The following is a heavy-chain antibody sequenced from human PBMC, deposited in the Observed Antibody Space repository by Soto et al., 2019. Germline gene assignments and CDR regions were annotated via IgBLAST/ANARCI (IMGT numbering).Heavy chain of an antibody. D-gene: IGHD2-15*01. V-gene: IGHV1-69*01. J-gene: IGHJ4*02. Sequence: QVQLVQSGAEVKKPGSSVKVSCKASGGTFSSYAISWVRQAPGQGLEWMGGIIPIFGTANYAQKFQGRVTITADESTSTAYMELSSLRSEDKAVYYCAREGRNYGGSYRPYFDYWGQGTLVTVSS. CDR2: IIPIFGTA. CDR1: GGTFSSYA. CDR3: AREGRNYGGSYRPYFDY.